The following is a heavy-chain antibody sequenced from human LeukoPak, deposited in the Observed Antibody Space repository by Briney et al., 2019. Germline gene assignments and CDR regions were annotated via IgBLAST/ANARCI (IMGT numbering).Heavy chain of an antibody. CDR2: IYSGGST. V-gene: IGHV3-53*01. CDR1: GFTVSSNY. CDR3: ARGTVVDYFDY. D-gene: IGHD4-23*01. Sequence: GESLKISCAASGFTVSSNYMSWVRQAPGKGLEWVSVIYSGGSTYYADSVKGRFTISRDNSKNTLYLQMNSLRAEDTAVYYCARGTVVDYFDYWGQGTLVTVSS. J-gene: IGHJ4*02.